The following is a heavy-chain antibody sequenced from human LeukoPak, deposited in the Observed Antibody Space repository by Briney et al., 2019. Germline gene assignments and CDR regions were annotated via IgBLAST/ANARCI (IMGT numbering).Heavy chain of an antibody. D-gene: IGHD6-13*01. J-gene: IGHJ4*02. CDR2: LNPKSGGT. Sequence: ASVKVSCKASGYTFTSYYMHWVRQAPGQGLEWMGWLNPKSGGTSSAQKFQGRVTMTRDTSISTAYMELRSLTSDDAAVYYCARDPLIAAAGTILAPGGPFFDYWGQGTLVTVSS. CDR3: ARDPLIAAAGTILAPGGPFFDY. CDR1: GYTFTSYY. V-gene: IGHV1-2*02.